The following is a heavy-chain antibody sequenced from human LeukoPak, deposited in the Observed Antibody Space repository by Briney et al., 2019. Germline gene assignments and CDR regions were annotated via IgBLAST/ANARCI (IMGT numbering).Heavy chain of an antibody. V-gene: IGHV4-30-2*01. CDR1: GGSISSGGYS. J-gene: IGHJ4*02. CDR2: IYHSGST. D-gene: IGHD3-22*01. CDR3: ARSHTYYYDSSGYYYGDY. Sequence: PSETLSLTCAVSGGSISSGGYSWSWIRQPPGKGLEWIGYIYHSGSTNYNPSLKSRVTISVDTSKNQFSLKLSSVTAADTAVYYCARSHTYYYDSSGYYYGDYWGQGTLVTVSS.